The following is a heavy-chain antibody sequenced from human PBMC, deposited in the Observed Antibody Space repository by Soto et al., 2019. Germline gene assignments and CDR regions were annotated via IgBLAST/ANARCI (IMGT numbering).Heavy chain of an antibody. V-gene: IGHV1-8*01. CDR1: GYTFTSYD. Sequence: QVQLVQSGAEVKKPGASVKVSCNASGYTFTSYDIIWVRQATGQGLKWMGWMNPNRGNTGYAQKFQGRVTMTRNTSISTPNMELSSLRSEDTAVYYCARDGVRGMDVWGQGTTVTVSS. CDR3: ARDGVRGMDV. D-gene: IGHD3-10*01. J-gene: IGHJ6*02. CDR2: MNPNRGNT.